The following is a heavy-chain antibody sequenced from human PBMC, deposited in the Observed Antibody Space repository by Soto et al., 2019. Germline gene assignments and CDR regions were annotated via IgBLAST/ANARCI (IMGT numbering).Heavy chain of an antibody. J-gene: IGHJ1*01. V-gene: IGHV3-30-3*01. D-gene: IGHD1-26*01. CDR3: ARVASGRSYYMAPYFQH. Sequence: QVQLVESGGGVVQPGRSLRLSCAASGFTFSSYAMHWVRQAPGKGLEWVAVISYDGSNKYYADSVKGRFTISRDNSKNTLYLQMNSLRAEDTAVYYCARVASGRSYYMAPYFQHWGQGTLVTVSS. CDR1: GFTFSSYA. CDR2: ISYDGSNK.